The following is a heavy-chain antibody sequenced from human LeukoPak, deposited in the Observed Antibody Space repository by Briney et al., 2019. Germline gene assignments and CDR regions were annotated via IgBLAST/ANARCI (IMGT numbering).Heavy chain of an antibody. CDR1: GGTFSSYA. CDR2: IIPIFGTA. CDR3: AAGNYYDSRFEDYYCYMDV. Sequence: SVKVSCKASGGTFSSYAISWVRQAPGQGLEWMGGIIPIFGTANYAQKFQGRVTTTADESTSTAYMELRSLRSEDTAVYYCAAGNYYDSRFEDYYCYMDVWGKGTTVTVSS. J-gene: IGHJ6*03. D-gene: IGHD3-22*01. V-gene: IGHV1-69*01.